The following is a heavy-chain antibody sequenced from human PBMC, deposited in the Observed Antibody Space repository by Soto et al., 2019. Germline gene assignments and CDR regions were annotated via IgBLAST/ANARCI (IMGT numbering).Heavy chain of an antibody. Sequence: EVQLVESGGGLVQPGGSLRLSCAASGFSLSDYWMHWVRQAPGEGLVWLSRITRDGSSTNYADSVKVRFTISRDNAKNTLYLQVNSLRGEDTAVYYCARGANGYYYFDYWGQGTLVTVSS. CDR1: GFSLSDYW. J-gene: IGHJ4*02. CDR3: ARGANGYYYFDY. D-gene: IGHD5-18*01. CDR2: ITRDGSST. V-gene: IGHV3-74*01.